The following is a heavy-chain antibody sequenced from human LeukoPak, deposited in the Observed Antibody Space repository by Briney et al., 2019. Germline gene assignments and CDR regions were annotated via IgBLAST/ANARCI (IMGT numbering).Heavy chain of an antibody. J-gene: IGHJ5*02. CDR1: GGSISSHY. D-gene: IGHD6-25*01. Sequence: PSETLSLTCTVSGGSISSHYWSWIRQPAGKGLEWIGRLYTTGSTNYNPSLQTRVTMSVDTAKNQLFLKLSSVTAADTAVYYCARMYSSGINWFDPWGQGTLVTVSS. CDR3: ARMYSSGINWFDP. CDR2: LYTTGST. V-gene: IGHV4-4*07.